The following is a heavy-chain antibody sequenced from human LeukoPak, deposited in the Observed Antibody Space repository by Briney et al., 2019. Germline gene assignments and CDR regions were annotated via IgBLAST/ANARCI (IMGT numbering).Heavy chain of an antibody. J-gene: IGHJ3*02. Sequence: ASVKVSCKASGYTFTSYGISWVRQAPGQGLEWMGWISAYNGNTNYAQKLQGRVTMTTDTSTSTAYMELRSLRSDDTAVYYCANVGPYGDYVDDAFDIWGQGTMVTVSS. D-gene: IGHD4-17*01. V-gene: IGHV1-18*01. CDR3: ANVGPYGDYVDDAFDI. CDR1: GYTFTSYG. CDR2: ISAYNGNT.